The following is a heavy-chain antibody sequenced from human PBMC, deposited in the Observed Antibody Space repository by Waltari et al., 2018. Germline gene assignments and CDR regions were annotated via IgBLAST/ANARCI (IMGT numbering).Heavy chain of an antibody. CDR2: MSGSAGNT. CDR3: AKGGLSSSWPKNWFDP. J-gene: IGHJ5*02. D-gene: IGHD6-19*01. CDR1: GFSFSSYA. Sequence: EVQVLESGGGLVQPGGSLRLACAASGFSFSSYAVSWVRQAPGTGLEWVSAMSGSAGNTYYSDSVKGRFTLSRDNSNNTVYLQMNSLRADDTAVYYCAKGGLSSSWPKNWFDPWGQGTLVTVSS. V-gene: IGHV3-23*01.